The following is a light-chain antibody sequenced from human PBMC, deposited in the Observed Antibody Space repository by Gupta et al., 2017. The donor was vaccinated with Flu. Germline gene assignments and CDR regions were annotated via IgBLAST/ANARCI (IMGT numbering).Light chain of an antibody. Sequence: DIPMTPSPSSVSASVGDRVTITCRASQGINSWLAWYQQKPGKAPKVLIYGASSLQSGVPARFSGSGSGTDFTLTISSLQPEDFATYYCQQGSSFPWTFGQGTKVEIK. V-gene: IGKV1-12*01. J-gene: IGKJ1*01. CDR1: QGINSW. CDR3: QQGSSFPWT. CDR2: GAS.